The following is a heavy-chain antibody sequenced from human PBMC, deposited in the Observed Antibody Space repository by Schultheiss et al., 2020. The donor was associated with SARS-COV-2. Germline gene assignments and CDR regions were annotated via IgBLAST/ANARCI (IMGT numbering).Heavy chain of an antibody. CDR2: IRSKAYGGTT. CDR1: GFTFGDYA. CDR3: TRGQQLVRYYYYYGMDV. J-gene: IGHJ6*02. V-gene: IGHV3-49*04. D-gene: IGHD6-13*01. Sequence: SLRLSCTASGFTFGDYAMSWVRQAPGKGLEWVGFIRSKAYGGTTEYAASVKGRFTISRDDSKSIAYLQMNSLKTEDTAVYYCTRGQQLVRYYYYYGMDVWGQGTTVTVSS.